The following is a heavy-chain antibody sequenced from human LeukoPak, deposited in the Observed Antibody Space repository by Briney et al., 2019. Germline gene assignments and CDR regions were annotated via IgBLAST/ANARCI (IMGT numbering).Heavy chain of an antibody. CDR3: AEKGISDY. CDR1: GFTICKYS. CDR2: ISHDGSNK. D-gene: IGHD6-13*01. Sequence: GGSLRLSCAASGFTICKYSMHWVRQAPGKGLEWVAVISHDGSNKYYADSVKGRFTISRDNSKNMLYLQMNSLRPEDTAVYYCAEKGISDYWGQGTLVTVSS. J-gene: IGHJ4*02. V-gene: IGHV3-30-3*01.